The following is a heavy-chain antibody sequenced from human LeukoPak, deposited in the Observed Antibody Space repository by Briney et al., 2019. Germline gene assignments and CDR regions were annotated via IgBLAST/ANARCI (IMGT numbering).Heavy chain of an antibody. CDR2: IYPGDSDT. Sequence: GESLKISCKSSGYSFTRYWNGWVRQMPGKGLEWMGIIYPGDSDTRYSPSFQGQVTISADKSISTAYLQWSSLKASDTAMYYCARQAVAAAGTWEYNWFDPWGQGTLVTVSS. D-gene: IGHD6-13*01. V-gene: IGHV5-51*01. CDR3: ARQAVAAAGTWEYNWFDP. CDR1: GYSFTRYW. J-gene: IGHJ5*02.